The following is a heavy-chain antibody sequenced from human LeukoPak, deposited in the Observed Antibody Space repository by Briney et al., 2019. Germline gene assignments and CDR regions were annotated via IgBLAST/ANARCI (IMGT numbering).Heavy chain of an antibody. Sequence: GRSLRLSCAASGFTFSSYSMNLVRQAPGKGLEWVSSISSSSSYIYYAVSGKGRFTISRDNAKYSLYLQMNSLRAEDTDLCYCARVVTDYRDVWGKGTTVTVSS. CDR1: GFTFSSYS. J-gene: IGHJ6*03. V-gene: IGHV3-21*01. CDR3: ARVVTDYRDV. D-gene: IGHD4-23*01. CDR2: ISSSSSYI.